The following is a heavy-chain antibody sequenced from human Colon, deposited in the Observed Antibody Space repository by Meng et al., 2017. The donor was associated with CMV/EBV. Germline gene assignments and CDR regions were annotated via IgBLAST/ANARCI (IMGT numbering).Heavy chain of an antibody. CDR1: GFTFTSYG. CDR2: ISDIGSRT. Sequence: SGFTFTSYGMAWVRQAPGKGLDWVSGISDIGSRTDYADSVKGRFTISRDNSKNTLYLQMNSLRVEDTALYYCAKRFGTGAGVPGSLGDWGQGTLVAVSS. CDR3: AKRFGTGAGVPGSLGD. J-gene: IGHJ4*02. D-gene: IGHD3-10*01. V-gene: IGHV3-23*01.